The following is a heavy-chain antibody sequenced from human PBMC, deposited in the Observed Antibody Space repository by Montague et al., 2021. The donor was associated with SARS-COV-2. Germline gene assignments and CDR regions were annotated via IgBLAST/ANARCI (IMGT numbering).Heavy chain of an antibody. CDR1: GGSISNYL. Sequence: SETLSLTCTVSGGSISNYLWSWIRQPPGKGLEWIGYIYYIGRTNYNPSLKSRVTISVDTSKNQFSLKLTSVTAADTAVYYCARQHSGTDHYDAFDCWGQGTMVTVSS. CDR2: IYYIGRT. D-gene: IGHD1-26*01. J-gene: IGHJ3*01. CDR3: ARQHSGTDHYDAFDC. V-gene: IGHV4-59*08.